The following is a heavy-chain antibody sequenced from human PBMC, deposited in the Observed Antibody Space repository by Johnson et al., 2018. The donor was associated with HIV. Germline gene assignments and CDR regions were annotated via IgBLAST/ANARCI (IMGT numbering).Heavy chain of an antibody. D-gene: IGHD4-17*01. CDR2: IYSGGNT. V-gene: IGHV3-NL1*01. CDR1: GFTFSSYA. J-gene: IGHJ3*01. CDR3: ARGYGDYSDFFDV. Sequence: QMQLVESGGGVVQPGRSLRLSCAASGFTFSSYAMHWVRQAPGKGLEWVPVIYSGGNTFYADSVQGRFTISRDNSKNTLDLHMNSLRVEDTAVYYCARGYGDYSDFFDVWGQGTMVTVSS.